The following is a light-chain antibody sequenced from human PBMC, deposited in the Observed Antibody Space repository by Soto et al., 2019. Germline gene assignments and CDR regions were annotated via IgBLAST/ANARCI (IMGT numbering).Light chain of an antibody. CDR2: EVT. V-gene: IGLV2-14*03. Sequence: QSALTQPVSVSGSPGQSITISCTGSSSDVGGYKYVSWYQQHPGKAPKLMIYEVTNRPSGVSNRFSGSKSGNTASLTISGLQADDEADYYCSSFTSSTTYVMFGGGTSSPS. J-gene: IGLJ3*02. CDR3: SSFTSSTTYVM. CDR1: SSDVGGYKY.